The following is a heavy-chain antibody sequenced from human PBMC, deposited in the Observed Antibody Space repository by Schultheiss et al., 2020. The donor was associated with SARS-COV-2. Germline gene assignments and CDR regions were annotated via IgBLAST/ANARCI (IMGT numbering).Heavy chain of an antibody. CDR1: GFTFSSYA. Sequence: GGSLRLSCAASGFTFSSYAMAWVRQAPGEGLEWVSSISGSGSTYYADSVKGRFTISRDNSKNTLYLQMNSLRAEDTAVYYCVKRSNGVSDYWGQGTLVTVSS. J-gene: IGHJ4*02. V-gene: IGHV3-23*01. D-gene: IGHD2-8*01. CDR2: ISGSGST. CDR3: VKRSNGVSDY.